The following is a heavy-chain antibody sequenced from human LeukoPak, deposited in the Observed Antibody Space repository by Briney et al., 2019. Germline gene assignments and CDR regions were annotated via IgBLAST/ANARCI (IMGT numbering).Heavy chain of an antibody. Sequence: PSETLSLTCTVSGGSISSSSYYWGWIRQPPGKGLEWIGSIYYSGSTYYNPSLKSRVTISVDTSKNQFSLKLSSVTAADTAVYYCARWEIAAAGGEDYWGQGTLVTVSS. CDR2: IYYSGST. J-gene: IGHJ4*02. CDR1: GGSISSSSYY. V-gene: IGHV4-39*07. CDR3: ARWEIAAAGGEDY. D-gene: IGHD6-13*01.